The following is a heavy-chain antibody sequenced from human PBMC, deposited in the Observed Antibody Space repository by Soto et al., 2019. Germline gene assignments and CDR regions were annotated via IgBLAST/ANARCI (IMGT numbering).Heavy chain of an antibody. CDR1: GSSISSGGYY. D-gene: IGHD3-3*01. J-gene: IGHJ6*02. V-gene: IGHV4-31*03. CDR2: IYYSGST. CDR3: ARDHGPSHYDFWSGNVGAYYYYGMDV. Sequence: KTSETLSLTCTVSGSSISSGGYYWSWIRQHPGKGLEWIGYIYYSGSTYYNPSLKSRVTISVDTSKNQFSLKLSSVTAADTAVYYCARDHGPSHYDFWSGNVGAYYYYGMDVWGQGTTVTVSS.